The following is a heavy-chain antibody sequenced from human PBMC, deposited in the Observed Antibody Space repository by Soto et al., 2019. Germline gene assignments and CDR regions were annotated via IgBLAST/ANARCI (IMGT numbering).Heavy chain of an antibody. J-gene: IGHJ4*02. CDR2: VFHSGDT. D-gene: IGHD3-10*01. Sequence: PSETLSLTCVVSGGSISGRNWWSWVRQAPGKGLEWIGEVFHSGDTTYTPSLRSRVTISVDKSKNQFSLKLNSVTAADTAVYYCARLIHDSRLNYFYFDFWGQGALVTVSS. CDR1: GGSISGRNW. CDR3: ARLIHDSRLNYFYFDF. V-gene: IGHV4-4*02.